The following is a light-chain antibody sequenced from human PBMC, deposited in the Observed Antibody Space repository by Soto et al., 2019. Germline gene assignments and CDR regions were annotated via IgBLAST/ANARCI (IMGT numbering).Light chain of an antibody. CDR1: QSISTY. Sequence: DIQMTQSPSSLSASVGDRVTITCRASQSISTYLNWYQQKPGKAPKLLIYAASSLQSGVPSRFSGSGSGTDFTLTINSLQPEDFATYYCQQTFGSPPTFGQGTKVDIK. V-gene: IGKV1-39*01. CDR2: AAS. CDR3: QQTFGSPPT. J-gene: IGKJ1*01.